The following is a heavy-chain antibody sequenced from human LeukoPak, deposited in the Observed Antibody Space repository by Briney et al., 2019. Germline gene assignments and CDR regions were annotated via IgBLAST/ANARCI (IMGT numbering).Heavy chain of an antibody. Sequence: GGSLRLSCAASGFTFSSYWMSWVRQAPGKGLEWVANIKPDGSEKYYVDSVKGRFTISRDNAKNSLYLQMNSLRAEDTAVYYCARYIAAAGTKYFDIWGQGTLVTVSS. D-gene: IGHD6-13*01. CDR2: IKPDGSEK. J-gene: IGHJ4*02. V-gene: IGHV3-7*05. CDR3: ARYIAAAGTKYFDI. CDR1: GFTFSSYW.